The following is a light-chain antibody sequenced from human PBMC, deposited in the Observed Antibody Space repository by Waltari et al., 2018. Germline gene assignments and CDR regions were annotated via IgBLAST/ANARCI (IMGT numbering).Light chain of an antibody. Sequence: DIQVTQSPSTLSASVGDRVNITCRASQVISPWLAWFQQKPGKAPKLLIYRVSALESGVPSRFSGSGSGTEFTLTISSLQTDDFATYYCHQYSVSSWAFGQGTRVEIK. J-gene: IGKJ1*01. CDR1: QVISPW. CDR3: HQYSVSSWA. V-gene: IGKV1-5*03. CDR2: RVS.